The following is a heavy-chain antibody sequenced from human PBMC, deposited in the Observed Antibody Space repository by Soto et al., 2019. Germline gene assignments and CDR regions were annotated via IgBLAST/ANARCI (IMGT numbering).Heavy chain of an antibody. J-gene: IGHJ4*02. D-gene: IGHD3-10*01. Sequence: EVQLLQSGGDLVQPGGSLRLSCAASGFTFSAYAMSWVRQAPGKGLEWVSAISGSGDRTYYADSVKGRFTISRDSSDTTLYLQVNSLRAEDTAIYYCAQDRMSYYGSGSLWYLDYWGQGTLVIVSS. CDR2: ISGSGDRT. CDR1: GFTFSAYA. V-gene: IGHV3-23*01. CDR3: AQDRMSYYGSGSLWYLDY.